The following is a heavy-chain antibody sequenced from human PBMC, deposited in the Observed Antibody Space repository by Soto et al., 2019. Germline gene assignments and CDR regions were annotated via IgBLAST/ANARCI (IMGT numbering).Heavy chain of an antibody. CDR3: GRDELELRH. CDR1: GFTFSSYS. Sequence: QVQLVESGGGVVQPGRSLRLSCSASGFTFSSYSMHWVRQAPGKGLEWVAVISYDGSNKYYADSVKGRFTISRDNSKNTLYLEMTSLRAEDSAVYSCGRDELELRHWGQGTLVTVSS. D-gene: IGHD1-7*01. V-gene: IGHV3-30-3*01. J-gene: IGHJ4*02. CDR2: ISYDGSNK.